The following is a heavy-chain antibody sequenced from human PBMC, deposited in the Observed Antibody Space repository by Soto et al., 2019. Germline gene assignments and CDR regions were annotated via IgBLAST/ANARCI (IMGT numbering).Heavy chain of an antibody. CDR2: IMPIVGTA. J-gene: IGHJ4*02. Sequence: QVQLVQSGAEVKKPGSSVKVSCKASGGTLNTYGISWVRQAPGQGLEWMGGIMPIVGTADYAQKFQGRVTITVDKSSSTTYMEVSSLRFEDTAVYYCALGDSSDTGDGFWGQGTLVTVSS. D-gene: IGHD3-16*01. V-gene: IGHV1-69*06. CDR1: GGTLNTYG. CDR3: ALGDSSDTGDGF.